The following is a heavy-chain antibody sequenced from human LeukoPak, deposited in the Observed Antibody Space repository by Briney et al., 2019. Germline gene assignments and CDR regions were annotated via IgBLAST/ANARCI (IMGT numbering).Heavy chain of an antibody. CDR3: AKDQGSSSCIFDY. CDR1: GFTFSTYS. Sequence: PGGSLRLSCAASGFTFSTYSMNWVRQAPGKGLEWVSSISSSTNYMYYADSVKGRFTISRDNAKNSLYLQMNSLRAEDTAVYYCAKDQGSSSCIFDYWGQGTLVTVSS. V-gene: IGHV3-21*04. CDR2: ISSSTNYM. J-gene: IGHJ4*02. D-gene: IGHD6-13*01.